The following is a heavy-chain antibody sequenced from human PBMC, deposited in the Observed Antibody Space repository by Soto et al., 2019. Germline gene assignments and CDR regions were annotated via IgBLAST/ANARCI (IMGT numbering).Heavy chain of an antibody. Sequence: GGSLRLSCAASGFTFSSYSMNWVRQAPGKGLEWVSSISSSSSYICYADSVKGRFTISRDNAKNSLYLQMNSLRAEDTAVYYCARDLVVVAATHDWYFDLWGRGTLVTVSS. CDR1: GFTFSSYS. CDR2: ISSSSSYI. D-gene: IGHD2-15*01. V-gene: IGHV3-21*01. CDR3: ARDLVVVAATHDWYFDL. J-gene: IGHJ2*01.